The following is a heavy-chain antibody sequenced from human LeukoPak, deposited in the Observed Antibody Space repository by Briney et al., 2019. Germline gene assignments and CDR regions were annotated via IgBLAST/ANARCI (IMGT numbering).Heavy chain of an antibody. CDR3: AGAIGYFDY. J-gene: IGHJ4*02. Sequence: GGSLRLSCAASGSSFSTHAMHWVRQAPGKGLEWVGVISYDGSDKYYVDSVKGRFTISRDNSKNTLYLQMNSLRAEDTAVYYCAGAIGYFDYWGQGTLVTVSS. CDR2: ISYDGSDK. CDR1: GSSFSTHA. V-gene: IGHV3-30*03. D-gene: IGHD2-21*01.